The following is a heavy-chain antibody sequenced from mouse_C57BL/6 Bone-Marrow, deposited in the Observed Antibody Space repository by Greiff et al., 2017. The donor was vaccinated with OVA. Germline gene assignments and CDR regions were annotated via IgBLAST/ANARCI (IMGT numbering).Heavy chain of an antibody. V-gene: IGHV5-9*01. D-gene: IGHD4-1*02. Sequence: EVMLVESGGGLVKPGGSLKLSCAASGFTFSSYTMSWVRQTPEKRLEWVATISGGGGNTYYPDSVKGRFTISRDNAKNTLYLQMSSLRSEDTALYYCASNWDVRYFDVWGTGTTVTVSS. J-gene: IGHJ1*03. CDR3: ASNWDVRYFDV. CDR1: GFTFSSYT. CDR2: ISGGGGNT.